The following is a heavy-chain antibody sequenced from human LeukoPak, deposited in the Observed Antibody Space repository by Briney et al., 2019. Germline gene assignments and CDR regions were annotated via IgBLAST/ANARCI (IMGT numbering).Heavy chain of an antibody. V-gene: IGHV1-24*01. J-gene: IGHJ4*02. CDR2: FDPEDGET. CDR3: ATGRGDYFHY. CDR1: GYTLSELS. Sequence: ASVKVSCKVSGYTLSELSMHWVRQVPGKGLEWMGGFDPEDGETVYAETFQARVTMTEDTSTDTAHMELSNVTSGDTAIYYCATGRGDYFHYWGQGTLVIVSS.